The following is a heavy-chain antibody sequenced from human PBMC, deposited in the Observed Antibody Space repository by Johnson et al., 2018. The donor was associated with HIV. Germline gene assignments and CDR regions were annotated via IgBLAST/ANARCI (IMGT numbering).Heavy chain of an antibody. CDR2: IKSKIGAGTR. Sequence: GGSLRLSCTASAGVTVSNAWMSCLRHAPGKGLEWVGRIKSKIGAGTRDYDTPVKGRFTISRDNSKNKLHLQMNSRRVEDRAVYYGAKGQVARGAFDIWGQGIMVTVSS. D-gene: IGHD2-15*01. J-gene: IGHJ3*02. V-gene: IGHV3-15*01. CDR1: AGVTVSNAW. CDR3: AKGQVARGAFDI.